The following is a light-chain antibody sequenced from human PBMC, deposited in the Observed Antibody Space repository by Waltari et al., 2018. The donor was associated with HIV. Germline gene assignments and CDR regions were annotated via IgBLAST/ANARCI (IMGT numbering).Light chain of an antibody. CDR2: RND. J-gene: IGLJ3*02. CDR3: STWDNSLSHWV. V-gene: IGLV1-47*01. CDR1: ISNLGGNF. Sequence: QSVVTQPPSAPGTPGQNISISCSGDISNLGGNFVYWYQQRPGTAPRLLIYRNDQRPSGVPDRFSGSESATAASLAISGLRSEDEADDHCSTWDNSLSHWVFGGGTKVTVL.